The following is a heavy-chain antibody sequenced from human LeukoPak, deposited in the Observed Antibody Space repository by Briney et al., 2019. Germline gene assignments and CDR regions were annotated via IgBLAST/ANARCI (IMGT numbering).Heavy chain of an antibody. Sequence: GASVKVSCKASGYTFTGYYMHWVRQAPGQGLEWMGWINPNSGGTNYAQKFQGWVTMTRDTSISTAYMELSRLRSDDTAVYYCARADSSGWYGRVTAYDYWGQGTLVTVSS. V-gene: IGHV1-2*04. CDR3: ARADSSGWYGRVTAYDY. CDR2: INPNSGGT. D-gene: IGHD6-19*01. CDR1: GYTFTGYY. J-gene: IGHJ4*02.